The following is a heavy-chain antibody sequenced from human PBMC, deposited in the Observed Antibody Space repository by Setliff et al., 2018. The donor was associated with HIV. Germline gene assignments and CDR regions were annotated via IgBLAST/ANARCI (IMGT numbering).Heavy chain of an antibody. J-gene: IGHJ4*02. CDR3: ARVPSIAARPDGDY. V-gene: IGHV4-61*09. D-gene: IGHD6-6*01. Sequence: SETLSLTCNVSGGSISSGNYCWSWNRLPAGKGLEWVGHIYTSGSTNYNPSLKSRVTILVDMSKNQFSLKLSSVTAADTAVYYCARVPSIAARPDGDYGGQGILVTVSS. CDR2: IYTSGST. CDR1: GGSISSGNYC.